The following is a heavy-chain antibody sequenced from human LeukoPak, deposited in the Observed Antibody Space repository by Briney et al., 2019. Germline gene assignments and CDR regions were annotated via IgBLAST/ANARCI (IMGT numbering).Heavy chain of an antibody. D-gene: IGHD1-20*01. Sequence: GGSLRLSCAASGFTVSSNYMSWVRQAPGEGLEWVSVIYSSGTTYYADSVKGRFTISRDNFKNTLYLQMNSLRAEDTAVYYCARGEYNWNDLHLWGQGTLVTVSS. CDR1: GFTVSSNY. J-gene: IGHJ5*02. V-gene: IGHV3-66*01. CDR2: IYSSGTT. CDR3: ARGEYNWNDLHL.